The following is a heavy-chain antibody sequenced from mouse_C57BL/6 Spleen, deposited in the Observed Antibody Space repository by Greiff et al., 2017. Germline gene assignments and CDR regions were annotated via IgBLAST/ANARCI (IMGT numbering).Heavy chain of an antibody. J-gene: IGHJ1*03. CDR3: ANLWDVSWYFDV. D-gene: IGHD4-1*01. CDR1: GFSLTSYG. CDR2: IWRGGST. V-gene: IGHV2-5*01. Sequence: VHLVESGPGLVQPSQSLSITCTVSGFSLTSYGVHWVRQSPGKGLEWLGVIWRGGSTDYNAAFMSRLSITKDNSKSQVFFKMNSLQADDTAIYYCANLWDVSWYFDVWGTGTTVTVSS.